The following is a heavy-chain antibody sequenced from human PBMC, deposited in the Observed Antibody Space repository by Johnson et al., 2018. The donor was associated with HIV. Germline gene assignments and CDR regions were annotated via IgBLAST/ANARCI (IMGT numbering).Heavy chain of an antibody. J-gene: IGHJ3*02. CDR2: ISSSGSTI. CDR1: GFSFSDYY. CDR3: AREKLGSTEYDAFDI. D-gene: IGHD4-17*01. V-gene: IGHV3-11*04. Sequence: QVQLMESGGGLVKPGGSLRLSCAASGFSFSDYYMSWIRQAPGKGLEWVSYISSSGSTIYYADFVKGRFTISRDNAKKSLYLQMSSLRAADTAVYYCAREKLGSTEYDAFDIWGQGTMVTVSS.